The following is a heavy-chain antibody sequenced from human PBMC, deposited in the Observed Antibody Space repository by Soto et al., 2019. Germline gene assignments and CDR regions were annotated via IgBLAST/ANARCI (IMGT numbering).Heavy chain of an antibody. D-gene: IGHD1-1*01. CDR1: GGSVSSGSYY. V-gene: IGHV4-61*01. J-gene: IGHJ5*02. CDR3: ASSRGVPDWFDP. Sequence: SETLSLTCTVSGGSVSSGSYYWSWIRQPPGKGLEWIGYIYYSGSTNYNPSLKSRVTISVDTSKNQFSLKLSSVTAADTAVYYCASSRGVPDWFDPWGQGTLVTVSS. CDR2: IYYSGST.